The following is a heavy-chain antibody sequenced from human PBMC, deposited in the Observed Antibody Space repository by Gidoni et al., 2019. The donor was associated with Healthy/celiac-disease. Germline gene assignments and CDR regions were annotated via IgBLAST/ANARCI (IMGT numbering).Heavy chain of an antibody. CDR2: IIPICGTA. D-gene: IGHD5-18*01. V-gene: IGHV1-69*01. CDR3: ARMDTAMDAFPYFDY. Sequence: QVQLVQSGAEVKKPGSSVKVSCKASGGTFSSYAISWVRQAPGQGLEWMGGIIPICGTANYAQKFQGRVTITADESTSTAYMELSSLRSEDTAVYYCARMDTAMDAFPYFDYWGQGTLVTVSS. CDR1: GGTFSSYA. J-gene: IGHJ4*02.